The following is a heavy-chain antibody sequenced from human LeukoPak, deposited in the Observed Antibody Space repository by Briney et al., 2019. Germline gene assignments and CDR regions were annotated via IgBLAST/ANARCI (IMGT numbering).Heavy chain of an antibody. CDR3: HGGYAYALGNHDY. CDR1: GLVFSNYA. Sequence: GGSLRLSCGASGLVFSNYAMSWIRQAPGKGLEWFSAISGSGDATYYADSVQGRFTISRDNSKKMLFLQMTSLRVEDTAIYYCHGGYAYALGNHDYWGQGILVTVSS. D-gene: IGHD5-12*01. CDR2: ISGSGDAT. V-gene: IGHV3-23*01. J-gene: IGHJ4*02.